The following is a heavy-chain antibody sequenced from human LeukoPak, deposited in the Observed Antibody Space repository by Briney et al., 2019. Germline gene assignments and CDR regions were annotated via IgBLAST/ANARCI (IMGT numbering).Heavy chain of an antibody. V-gene: IGHV1-69*04. J-gene: IGHJ4*02. D-gene: IGHD3-9*01. CDR2: IIPILGIA. CDR1: GGTFSSYA. CDR3: ARDIGEEYYDILTGYSY. Sequence: GASVKVSCKASGGTFSSYAISWVRQAPGQGLEWMGRIIPILGIANYAQKFQGRVTITADKSTSTAYMELSSLRSEDTAVYYCARDIGEEYYDILTGYSYWGQGTLVTVSS.